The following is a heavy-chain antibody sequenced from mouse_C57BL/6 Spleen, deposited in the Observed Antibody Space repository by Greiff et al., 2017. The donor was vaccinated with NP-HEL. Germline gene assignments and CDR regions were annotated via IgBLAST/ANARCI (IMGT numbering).Heavy chain of an antibody. J-gene: IGHJ1*03. CDR1: GYTFTSYW. CDR2: IDPSDSDT. D-gene: IGHD2-2*01. Sequence: VQLQQPGAELVMPGASVKLSCKASGYTFTSYWMHWVKQRPGQGLEWIGEIDPSDSDTNYNQKFKGKSTLTVDKSSSTAYMQLSSLTSEDSAVYYCARKVTDWYFDVWGTGTTVTVSS. CDR3: ARKVTDWYFDV. V-gene: IGHV1-69*01.